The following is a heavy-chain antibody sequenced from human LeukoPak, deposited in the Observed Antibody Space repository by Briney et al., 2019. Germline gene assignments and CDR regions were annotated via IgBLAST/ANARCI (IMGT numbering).Heavy chain of an antibody. J-gene: IGHJ5*02. CDR3: AREVYSSGSGFDP. CDR1: GGTFSSYA. CDR2: IIPILGIA. V-gene: IGHV1-69*04. Sequence: GASVKVSCKASGGTFSSYAISWVRQAPGQGLEWMGRIIPILGIANYAQKFQGRVTITADKSTSTAYMELSSLRSEDTAVYYCAREVYSSGSGFDPWGQGTLATVSS. D-gene: IGHD6-19*01.